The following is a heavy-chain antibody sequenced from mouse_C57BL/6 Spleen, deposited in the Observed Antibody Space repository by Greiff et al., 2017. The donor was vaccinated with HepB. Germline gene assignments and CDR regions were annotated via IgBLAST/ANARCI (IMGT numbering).Heavy chain of an antibody. CDR1: GFTFSSYT. CDR2: ISGGGGNT. J-gene: IGHJ3*01. V-gene: IGHV5-9*01. CDR3: ARHVYPSFAY. Sequence: EVQRVESGGGLVKPGGSLKLSCAASGFTFSSYTMSWVRQTPEKRLEWVATISGGGGNTYYPDSVKGRFTISRDNAKNTLYLQMSSLRSEDTALYYCARHVYPSFAYWGQGTLVTVSA.